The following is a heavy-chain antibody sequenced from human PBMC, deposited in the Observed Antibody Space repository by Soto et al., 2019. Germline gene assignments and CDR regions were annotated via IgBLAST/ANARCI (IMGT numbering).Heavy chain of an antibody. CDR3: ARHRHAGWFDP. CDR1: GYDFSTFW. J-gene: IGHJ5*02. V-gene: IGHV5-51*01. Sequence: GESMKISCKASGYDFSTFWIVWVRQMPGKGLEWMGVIYPGDSDVTYNPSFQGQVTISADKSITTAYLQWSDLRASDTAIYYCARHRHAGWFDPCGQGTPVIVSS. CDR2: IYPGDSDV.